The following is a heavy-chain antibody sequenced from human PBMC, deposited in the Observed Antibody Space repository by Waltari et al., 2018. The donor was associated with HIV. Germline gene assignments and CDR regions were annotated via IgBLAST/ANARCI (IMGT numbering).Heavy chain of an antibody. CDR3: ARRSYYDSSGYYFDY. D-gene: IGHD3-22*01. CDR2: IYYSGST. J-gene: IGHJ4*02. CDR1: AGSISSSSYY. V-gene: IGHV4-39*01. Sequence: QLQLQESGPGLVKPSETLSLTCTVSAGSISSSSYYWGWIRQPPGKGLEWIGSIYYSGSTYYNPSLKSRVTISVDTSKNQFSLKLSSVTAADTAVYYCARRSYYDSSGYYFDYWGQGTLVTVSS.